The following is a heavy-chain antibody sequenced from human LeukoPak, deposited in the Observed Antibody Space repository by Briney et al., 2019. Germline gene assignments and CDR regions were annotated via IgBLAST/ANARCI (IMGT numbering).Heavy chain of an antibody. Sequence: GGSLRLSCVASGCSFSRYWMSWVRQAPGKGLEWVANIKEDGSEQYYADSLKGRFTISRDNVKNSLYLHINSLRAEDTAVYYCARDSFETDIDYWGQGTLVTVSS. CDR2: IKEDGSEQ. V-gene: IGHV3-7*01. CDR1: GCSFSRYW. CDR3: ARDSFETDIDY. J-gene: IGHJ4*02. D-gene: IGHD1-14*01.